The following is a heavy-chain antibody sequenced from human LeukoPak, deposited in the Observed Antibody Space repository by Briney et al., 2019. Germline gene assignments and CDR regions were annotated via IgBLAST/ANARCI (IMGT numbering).Heavy chain of an antibody. CDR1: GFTFSTYW. V-gene: IGHV3-74*01. J-gene: IGHJ4*02. CDR3: ARLNGALAGLDC. D-gene: IGHD6-19*01. CDR2: IKGDGSST. Sequence: GGSLRLSCAASGFTFSTYWMHWVRQAPGKGLVWVARIKGDGSSTIYADSVKGRFTISRGNSKNTVYLQMNSLRAEDTAVYYCARLNGALAGLDCWGRGTLVTVSS.